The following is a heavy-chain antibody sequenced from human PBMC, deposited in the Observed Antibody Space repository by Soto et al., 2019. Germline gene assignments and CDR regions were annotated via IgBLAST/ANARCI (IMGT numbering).Heavy chain of an antibody. CDR2: VDYSGNT. D-gene: IGHD2-2*01. J-gene: IGHJ4*02. CDR1: GGSISSGNYY. Sequence: SETLSLTCTVSGGSISSGNYYWSWIRQSPGKGLEWMGYVDYSGNTFYNPSLKSRVALSADTSKNRFSLKVTSVTAADTAVYYCARYCSSTSCLNFDYWGQGTLVTVSS. V-gene: IGHV4-30-4*01. CDR3: ARYCSSTSCLNFDY.